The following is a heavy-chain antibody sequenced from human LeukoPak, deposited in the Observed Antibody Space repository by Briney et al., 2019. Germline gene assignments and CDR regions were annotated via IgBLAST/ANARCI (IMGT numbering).Heavy chain of an antibody. CDR1: GYTFTGYY. Sequence: GASVKVSCKASGYTFTGYYMHWVRQAPGQGLEWMGRINPNSGGTNYAQKFQGRVTMTRDTSISTAYMELSRLRSDDTAVYYCASRNTMIVAKGAFDIWGQGTMVTVSS. CDR2: INPNSGGT. V-gene: IGHV1-2*06. CDR3: ASRNTMIVAKGAFDI. J-gene: IGHJ3*02. D-gene: IGHD3-22*01.